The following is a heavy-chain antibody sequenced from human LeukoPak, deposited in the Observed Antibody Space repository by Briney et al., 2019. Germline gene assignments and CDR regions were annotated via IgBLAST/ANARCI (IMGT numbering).Heavy chain of an antibody. V-gene: IGHV4-34*01. CDR2: MYHSGST. CDR3: ARGRRYYDFWSGYFPFDY. Sequence: SETLSLTCAVYGGSFSGYYWSWIRQPPGKGLEWIGEMYHSGSTNYNPSLKSRVTISVDTSKNQFSLKLSSVTAADTAVYYCARGRRYYDFWSGYFPFDYWGQGTLVTVSS. D-gene: IGHD3-3*01. J-gene: IGHJ4*02. CDR1: GGSFSGYY.